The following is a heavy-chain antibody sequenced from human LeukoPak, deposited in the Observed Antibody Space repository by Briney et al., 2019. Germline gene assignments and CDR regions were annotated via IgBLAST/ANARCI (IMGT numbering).Heavy chain of an antibody. CDR2: IKQDGSEK. CDR3: ARSRGLVRGVSYGMDV. D-gene: IGHD3-10*01. J-gene: IGHJ6*02. CDR1: GFTFSSYW. Sequence: GGSLRLSCAASGFTFSSYWMSWVRQAPGKGLEWVANIKQDGSEKYYVDSVKGRFTIPRDNAKNSLYLQMNSLRAEDTAVYYCARSRGLVRGVSYGMDVWGQGTTVTVSS. V-gene: IGHV3-7*05.